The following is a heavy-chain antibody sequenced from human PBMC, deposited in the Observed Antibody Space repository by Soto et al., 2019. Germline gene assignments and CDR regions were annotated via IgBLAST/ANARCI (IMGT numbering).Heavy chain of an antibody. CDR1: GYTFTSYG. Sequence: ASVKVSCEASGYTFTSYGISWVRQAPGQGLEWMGWISAYNGNTNYAQKLQGRVTMTTDTSTSTAYMELRSLRSDDTAVYYCARLFYDFPHFDYWGQGTLVTVSS. V-gene: IGHV1-18*01. J-gene: IGHJ4*02. CDR3: ARLFYDFPHFDY. CDR2: ISAYNGNT. D-gene: IGHD3-3*01.